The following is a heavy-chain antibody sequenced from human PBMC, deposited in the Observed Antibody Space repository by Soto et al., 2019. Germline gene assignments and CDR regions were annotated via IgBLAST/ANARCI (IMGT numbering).Heavy chain of an antibody. CDR1: GYTFNTYG. D-gene: IGHD3-10*02. J-gene: IGHJ6*02. V-gene: IGHV1-18*01. CDR3: ARDLLPTFATEDYFYYGMDV. Sequence: ASVKVSCKTSGYTFNTYGINWVRQAPGQGLELMGWISAYDGKTTYAEKFQGRVTLTTDTSTSTAYMELRSLRSDDTAVYYCARDLLPTFATEDYFYYGMDVWGQGTTVTVSS. CDR2: ISAYDGKT.